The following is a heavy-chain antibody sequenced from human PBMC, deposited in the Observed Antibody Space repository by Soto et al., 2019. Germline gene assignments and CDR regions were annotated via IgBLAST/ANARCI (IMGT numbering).Heavy chain of an antibody. CDR2: IVYTEST. Sequence: QVQLQESGPGLVKPSQTLSLTCTVSGGSISSGDYYWSWFRQHPGKGLEYVGYIVYTESTYYNPSLRSRVTISIDRSKNQFSLMLSSVTAADTDIYYCASDVASTTQFDLWGQGTLVTVSS. D-gene: IGHD5-12*01. V-gene: IGHV4-31*03. CDR1: GGSISSGDYY. J-gene: IGHJ5*02. CDR3: ASDVASTTQFDL.